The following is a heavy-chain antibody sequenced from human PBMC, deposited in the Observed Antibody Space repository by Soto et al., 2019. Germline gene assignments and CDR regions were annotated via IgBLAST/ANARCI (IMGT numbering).Heavy chain of an antibody. CDR3: AKDLGDGYNL. Sequence: GGSLRLSCAASGFTFSSYCMHWVRQAPGKGLEWVAVISYDGSNKYYADSVKGRFTISRDNSKNTLYLQMNSLRAEDTAVYYCAKDLGDGYNLWGQGTLVTVSS. J-gene: IGHJ5*02. V-gene: IGHV3-30*18. CDR2: ISYDGSNK. D-gene: IGHD5-12*01. CDR1: GFTFSSYC.